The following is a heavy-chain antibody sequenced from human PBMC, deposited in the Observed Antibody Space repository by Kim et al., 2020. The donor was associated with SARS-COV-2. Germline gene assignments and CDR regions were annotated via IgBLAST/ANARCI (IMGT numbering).Heavy chain of an antibody. J-gene: IGHJ3*01. CDR3: ARNPRPDVFDL. CDR2: IKEDGSET. Sequence: GGSLRLSCAASGFTLSDYWMSWVRQGPGRGLEWVASIKEDGSETYNVHSVKGRFTMSRDNAKNSLYLQMNSLRADDTAVYFCARNPRPDVFDLWGQGTLVTVSS. CDR1: GFTLSDYW. V-gene: IGHV3-7*05.